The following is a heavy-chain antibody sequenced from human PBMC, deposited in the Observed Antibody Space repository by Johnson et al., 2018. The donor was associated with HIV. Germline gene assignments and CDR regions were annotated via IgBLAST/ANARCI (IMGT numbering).Heavy chain of an antibody. CDR3: AKDLQLWAPSSAFDI. V-gene: IGHV3-30*04. D-gene: IGHD5-18*01. CDR1: GFTFSSYA. Sequence: QVQLVESGGGVVQPGRSLRLSCAASGFTFSSYAVHWVRQAPGKGLEWVAVISYDGSNKYCADSVKGRFTISRDSSKNTLYLQMTSLRAEDTAVYYCAKDLQLWAPSSAFDIWGQGTMVTVSS. J-gene: IGHJ3*02. CDR2: ISYDGSNK.